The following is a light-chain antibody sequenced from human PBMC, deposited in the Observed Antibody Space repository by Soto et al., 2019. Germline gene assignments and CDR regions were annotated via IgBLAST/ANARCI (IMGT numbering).Light chain of an antibody. CDR1: QSVSSSY. CDR2: GAS. V-gene: IGKV3-20*01. CDR3: QQYASSSYP. Sequence: EIVLTQSPGTPSLSPGDRATLSCRTSQSVSSSYLAWYQQKPGQAPRILIYGASRRATGIPDGFSGSGSGTDFALIMCRLEPEDFAVYFCQQYASSSYPFGQGTKRELK. J-gene: IGKJ2*01.